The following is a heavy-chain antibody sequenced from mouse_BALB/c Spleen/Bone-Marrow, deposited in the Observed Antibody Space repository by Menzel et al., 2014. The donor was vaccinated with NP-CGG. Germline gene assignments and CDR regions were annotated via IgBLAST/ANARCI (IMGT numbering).Heavy chain of an antibody. Sequence: VQLQQPGPELVKPGASVKVSCKASGYAFTSYNMYWVKQSHGKSLEWIGYIDPYNGGTNYNQKFKGKATLTVDKSSSTPHMSHNSVTSEVSAVFFCAREVYCRVFSHWRRDTLVSLSA. CDR3: AREVYCRVFSH. J-gene: IGHJ3*01. CDR1: GYAFTSYN. V-gene: IGHV1S135*01. D-gene: IGHD1-3*01. CDR2: IDPYNGGT.